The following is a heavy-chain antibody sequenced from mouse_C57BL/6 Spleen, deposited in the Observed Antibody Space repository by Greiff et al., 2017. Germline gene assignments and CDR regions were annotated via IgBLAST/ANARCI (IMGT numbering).Heavy chain of an antibody. V-gene: IGHV10-1*01. Sequence: GGGLVQPKGSLKLSCAASGFSFNTYAMNWVRQAPGKGLEWVARIRSKSNNYATYYADSVKDRFTISRDDSESMLYLQMNNLKTEDTAMYYCVRHGYSRDFDVWGTGTTVTVSS. CDR3: VRHGYSRDFDV. D-gene: IGHD2-12*01. CDR1: GFSFNTYA. CDR2: IRSKSNNYAT. J-gene: IGHJ1*03.